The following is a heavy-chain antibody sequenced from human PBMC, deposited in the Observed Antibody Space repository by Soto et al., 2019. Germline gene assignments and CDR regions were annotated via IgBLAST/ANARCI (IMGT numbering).Heavy chain of an antibody. Sequence: ASVKVSYKASGYTFTSYAMHWVRQAPGQRLEWMGWINAGNGNTKYSQKFQGRVTITRDTSASTAYMELSGLRSEDTAVYYCAAIAAAGTRPSWFDPWGQGTLVTVSS. D-gene: IGHD6-13*01. CDR1: GYTFTSYA. J-gene: IGHJ5*02. V-gene: IGHV1-3*01. CDR3: AAIAAAGTRPSWFDP. CDR2: INAGNGNT.